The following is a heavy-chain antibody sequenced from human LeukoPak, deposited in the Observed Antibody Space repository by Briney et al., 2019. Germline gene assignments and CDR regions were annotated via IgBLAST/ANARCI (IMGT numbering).Heavy chain of an antibody. D-gene: IGHD5-18*01. CDR1: GFAFSRND. Sequence: GGSLRLSCAASGFAFSRNDMSWVRQAPGKGLEWVSSIGGSGTRTYYADSVKGRFTISRDTSKNTLYLQMNSLRAEDAAVYYCANRGYVSYYFDCWGQGTLVTVSS. CDR2: IGGSGTRT. V-gene: IGHV3-23*01. J-gene: IGHJ4*02. CDR3: ANRGYVSYYFDC.